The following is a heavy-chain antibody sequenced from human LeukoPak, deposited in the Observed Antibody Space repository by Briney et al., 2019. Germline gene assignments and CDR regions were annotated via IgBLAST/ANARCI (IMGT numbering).Heavy chain of an antibody. Sequence: SGPTLVKPTQTLTLTCTFSGFSLSTSGVAVGWIRQPPGKALEWLALIYWNDDKRYSPSLKSRLTITKDTSKNQVVLTTTNMDPVDTATYYCAHSPVTIVPGYGNWFDPWGQGTLVTVSS. CDR3: AHSPVTIVPGYGNWFDP. V-gene: IGHV2-5*01. D-gene: IGHD4-17*01. J-gene: IGHJ5*02. CDR1: GFSLSTSGVA. CDR2: IYWNDDK.